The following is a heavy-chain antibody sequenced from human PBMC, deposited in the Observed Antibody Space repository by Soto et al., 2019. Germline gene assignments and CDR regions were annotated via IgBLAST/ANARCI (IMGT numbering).Heavy chain of an antibody. D-gene: IGHD5-12*01. CDR2: ITDNGGST. CDR3: EKERAPTTAFAY. J-gene: IGHJ4*02. V-gene: IGHV3-23*01. Sequence: EVQLLESGGGLVQAGGSLRLSCAASGFTFSRDGMRWVRHAAGKGLVWVSLITDNGGSTYYAYSVRGGFTIPRDNTTNTLCLQMHSLRAEEPAVYYCEKERAPTTAFAYWGQGALVTVSS. CDR1: GFTFSRDG.